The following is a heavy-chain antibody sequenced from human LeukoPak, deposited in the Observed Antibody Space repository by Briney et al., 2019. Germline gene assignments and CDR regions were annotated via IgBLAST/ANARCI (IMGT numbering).Heavy chain of an antibody. Sequence: PGRSLRLSCAASGFTFSSYAMSWVRQAPGKGLDRVSLISSSGGSTSYANSVRGRFTISRDNSKNTLYLQMNSLRAKDTAVYYGARRDQTAGTVDYWGQGTLVTVSS. CDR1: GFTFSSYA. D-gene: IGHD6-13*01. J-gene: IGHJ4*02. V-gene: IGHV3-23*01. CDR2: ISSSGGST. CDR3: ARRDQTAGTVDY.